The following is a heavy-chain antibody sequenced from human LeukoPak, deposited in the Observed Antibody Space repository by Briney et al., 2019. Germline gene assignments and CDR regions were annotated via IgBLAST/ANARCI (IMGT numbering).Heavy chain of an antibody. V-gene: IGHV1-69*04. J-gene: IGHJ4*02. CDR2: IIPILGIA. Sequence: SVKVSCKASGGTFSSYAISWVRQAPGQGLEWMGRIIPILGIANYAQKFQGRATITADKSTSTAYMELSSLRSEDTAVYYCARDDGYGSGIIGYWGQGTLVTVSS. D-gene: IGHD3-10*01. CDR3: ARDDGYGSGIIGY. CDR1: GGTFSSYA.